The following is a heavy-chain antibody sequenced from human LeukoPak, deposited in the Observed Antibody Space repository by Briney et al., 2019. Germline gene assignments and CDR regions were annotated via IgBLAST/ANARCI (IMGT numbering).Heavy chain of an antibody. CDR1: GGTFSSYA. J-gene: IGHJ6*02. CDR3: ARDIVATTAYYYYGMDV. CDR2: IIPILGIA. D-gene: IGHD5-12*01. V-gene: IGHV1-69*04. Sequence: ASVKVSCKASGGTFSSYAISWVRQAPGQGLEWMGRIIPILGIANYAQKFQGRVTITADKSTSTAYMELSSLRSEDTAVYYCARDIVATTAYYYYGMDVWGQGTTATVSS.